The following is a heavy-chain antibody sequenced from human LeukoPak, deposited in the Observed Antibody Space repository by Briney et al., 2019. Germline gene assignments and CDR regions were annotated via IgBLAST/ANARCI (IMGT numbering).Heavy chain of an antibody. V-gene: IGHV3-21*01. J-gene: IGHJ4*02. D-gene: IGHD5-18*01. CDR1: GFAFSSYS. Sequence: NAGGSLRLSCAASGFAFSSYSMNWVRQAPGKGLEWVSSISSGSSFKYYADSVKGRFTISRDNAKNSLYLQMSSLRAEDTAVYYCAKGHTSLAPGGQGALVTVSS. CDR2: ISSGSSFK. CDR3: AKGHTSLAP.